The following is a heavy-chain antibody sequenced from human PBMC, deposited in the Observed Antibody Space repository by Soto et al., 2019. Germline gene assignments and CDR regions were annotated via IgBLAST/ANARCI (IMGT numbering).Heavy chain of an antibody. J-gene: IGHJ6*02. D-gene: IGHD1-7*01. Sequence: PSETLSLTCTVSGGSISSYYWTWIRQPPGKGLEWIGYMSYSGRTNYNPSLKSRVTLSVDTSTNHFSLKLSSVTAAETAVYYCVRGGGEGGLTGTTAQTYYYNAMDVWGQGTTVTVSS. CDR1: GGSISSYY. CDR3: VRGGGEGGLTGTTAQTYYYNAMDV. CDR2: MSYSGRT. V-gene: IGHV4-59*01.